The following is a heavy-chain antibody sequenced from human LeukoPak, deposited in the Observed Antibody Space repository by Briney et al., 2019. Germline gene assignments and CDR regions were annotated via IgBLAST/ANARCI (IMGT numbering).Heavy chain of an antibody. D-gene: IGHD1-26*01. CDR2: INHSGST. CDR3: TRELLASNWFDP. CDR1: GVSFSGYY. V-gene: IGHV4-34*01. J-gene: IGHJ5*02. Sequence: ETLSLTCAVSGVSFSGYYWSWIRQPPGKGLEWIGEINHSGSTNYNPSLKSRVTISVDTSKNQFSLKLSSVTAADTAVYYCTRELLASNWFDPWGQGTLVTVSS.